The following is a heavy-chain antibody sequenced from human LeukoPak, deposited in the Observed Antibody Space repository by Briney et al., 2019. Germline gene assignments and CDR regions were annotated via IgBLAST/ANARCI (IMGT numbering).Heavy chain of an antibody. D-gene: IGHD1-26*01. CDR2: ISSTGKTI. Sequence: GGSLRLSCAVSGFTFSSYEMNWVRQAPGKGLEWVSYISSTGKTIYYADSVKGRFTVSRDNAKNTLYLQMNSLRAEDTAVYYCTRSPSLGGRYWGFDYWGQGALVTVSS. J-gene: IGHJ4*02. CDR1: GFTFSSYE. V-gene: IGHV3-48*03. CDR3: TRSPSLGGRYWGFDY.